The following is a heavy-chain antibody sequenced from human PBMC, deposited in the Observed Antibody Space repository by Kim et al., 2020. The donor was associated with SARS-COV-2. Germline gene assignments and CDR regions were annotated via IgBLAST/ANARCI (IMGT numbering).Heavy chain of an antibody. CDR3: AKGSRLGELSMADY. J-gene: IGHJ4*02. D-gene: IGHD3-16*02. Sequence: ADHVKGRFTIPRDNPKTTLYLQMNSLRAEDTAVYYCAKGSRLGELSMADYWGQGTLVTVSS. V-gene: IGHV3-33*06.